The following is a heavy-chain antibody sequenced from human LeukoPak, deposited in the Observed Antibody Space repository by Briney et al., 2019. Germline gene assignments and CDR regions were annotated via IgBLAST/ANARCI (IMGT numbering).Heavy chain of an antibody. J-gene: IGHJ5*02. Sequence: GGSLRLSCAASGFTFSSYGMRWVRQAPGKGLEWVAVISPDGSKKYCADSVKGRFTISRDSSKNTLYLQMNSLRAEDTAVYYCARDPGYYDSSGYYPNWFDPWGQGTLVTVSS. V-gene: IGHV3-30*03. CDR2: ISPDGSKK. CDR1: GFTFSSYG. D-gene: IGHD3-22*01. CDR3: ARDPGYYDSSGYYPNWFDP.